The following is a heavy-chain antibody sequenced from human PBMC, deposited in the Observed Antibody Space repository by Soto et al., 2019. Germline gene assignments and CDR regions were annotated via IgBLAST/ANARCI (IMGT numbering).Heavy chain of an antibody. Sequence: QVQLVQSGAEVKKPGASVKVSCKASGYTFTSYGISWVRQAPGQGLEWMGWISADNGNTNYAQKLQGRVTMTTDTSTSTAYMELRSLRSDDTAVYYCAGSDRYTYYYYGMDVWGQGTTVTVSS. J-gene: IGHJ6*02. V-gene: IGHV1-18*01. CDR3: AGSDRYTYYYYGMDV. D-gene: IGHD2-2*02. CDR2: ISADNGNT. CDR1: GYTFTSYG.